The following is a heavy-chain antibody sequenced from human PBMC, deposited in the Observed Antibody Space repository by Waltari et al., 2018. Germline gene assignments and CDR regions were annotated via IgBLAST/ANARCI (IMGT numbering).Heavy chain of an antibody. V-gene: IGHV1-2*02. CDR1: GYTFTGYY. CDR2: FNPNSCGT. D-gene: IGHD3-16*01. CDR3: ARSGGEARATANWFDP. J-gene: IGHJ5*02. Sequence: QVQLVQSGAEVKKPGASVKVSCKASGYTFTGYYIHWVRQAPGQGLEWMGWFNPNSCGTNDAQKFQGRVTRATETSSSTAYMELSRLRSDDAAVYYCARSGGEARATANWFDPWGQGTLVTVSS.